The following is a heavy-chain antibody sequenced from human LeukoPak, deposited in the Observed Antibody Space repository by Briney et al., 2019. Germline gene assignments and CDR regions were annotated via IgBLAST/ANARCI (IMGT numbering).Heavy chain of an antibody. J-gene: IGHJ4*02. CDR3: ARAWEWELPYFGY. CDR1: GYTFTGYS. Sequence: ASVKVSCKVSGYTFTGYSMHWVRQAPGQGLEWMGWISAYNGNTNYAQKLQGRVTMTTDTSTSTAYMELRSLRSDDTAVYYCARAWEWELPYFGYWGQGTLVTVSS. D-gene: IGHD1-26*01. CDR2: ISAYNGNT. V-gene: IGHV1-18*04.